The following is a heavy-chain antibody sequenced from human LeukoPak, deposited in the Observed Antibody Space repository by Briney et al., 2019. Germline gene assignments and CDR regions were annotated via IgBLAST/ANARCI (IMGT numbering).Heavy chain of an antibody. CDR1: GYTFTSYG. V-gene: IGHV1-18*01. CDR3: ARVNEIYGGNSGFDP. J-gene: IGHJ5*02. CDR2: ISAYNGNT. D-gene: IGHD4-23*01. Sequence: GASVKVSCKASGYTFTSYGISWVRQAPGQGLEWMGWISAYNGNTNYAQKLQGRVTMTTDTSTSTAYMELRSLRSDDTAVYYCARVNEIYGGNSGFDPWGQGTLVTVSS.